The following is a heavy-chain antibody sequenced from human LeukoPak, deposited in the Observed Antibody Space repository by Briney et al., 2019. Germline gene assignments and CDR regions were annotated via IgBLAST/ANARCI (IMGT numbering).Heavy chain of an antibody. D-gene: IGHD4/OR15-4a*01. CDR2: IWYDGSNK. Sequence: GGSLRLSCAASGFTFTNYGFHWVRQAPGKGLEWVAVIWYDGSNKYYADSVKGRFTLSRDNSKNTLYLQMNSLRAEDTAVYYCARDRCGAICFYGLDVWGQGTTVTVSS. CDR1: GFTFTNYG. CDR3: ARDRCGAICFYGLDV. J-gene: IGHJ6*02. V-gene: IGHV3-33*01.